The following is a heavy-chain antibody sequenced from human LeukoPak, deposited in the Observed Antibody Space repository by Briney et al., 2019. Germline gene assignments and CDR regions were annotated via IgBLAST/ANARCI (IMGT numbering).Heavy chain of an antibody. Sequence: GGSLRPSCAASGFTFSSYWMHWVRQAPGRGLVWVSRINSDGSSTSYADSVKGRFTISRDNAKNTLYLQMNSLRAEDTAVYYCARDSVGDYYYYYMDVWGKGTTVTVSS. CDR1: GFTFSSYW. CDR3: ARDSVGDYYYYYMDV. V-gene: IGHV3-74*01. J-gene: IGHJ6*03. D-gene: IGHD3-16*01. CDR2: INSDGSST.